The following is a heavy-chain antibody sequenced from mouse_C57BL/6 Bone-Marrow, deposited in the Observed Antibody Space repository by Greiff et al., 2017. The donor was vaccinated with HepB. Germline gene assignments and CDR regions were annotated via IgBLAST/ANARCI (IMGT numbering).Heavy chain of an antibody. CDR3: ARSGYYGSKWFAY. J-gene: IGHJ3*01. Sequence: VQRVESGAELVRPGTSVKVSCKASGYAFTNYLIEWVKQRPGQGLEWIGVINPGSGGTNYNEKFKGKATLTVDKSSSTAYMQLSRLTSEDSAVYFCARSGYYGSKWFAYWGQGTLVTVSA. V-gene: IGHV1-54*01. CDR2: INPGSGGT. CDR1: GYAFTNYL. D-gene: IGHD1-1*01.